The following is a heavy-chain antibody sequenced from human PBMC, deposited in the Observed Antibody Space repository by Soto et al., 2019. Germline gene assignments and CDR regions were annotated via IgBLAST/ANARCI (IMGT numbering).Heavy chain of an antibody. CDR1: GYTFTSYG. J-gene: IGHJ3*02. CDR2: ISAYNGNT. D-gene: IGHD2-21*02. CDR3: ARVGGIAYCGGDCYSAYAFDI. V-gene: IGHV1-18*01. Sequence: GASVKVSCKASGYTFTSYGISWVRQAPGQGLEWMGWISAYNGNTNYARKLQGRVTMTTDTSTSTAYMELRSLRSDDTAVYYCARVGGIAYCGGDCYSAYAFDIWGQGTMVTVSS.